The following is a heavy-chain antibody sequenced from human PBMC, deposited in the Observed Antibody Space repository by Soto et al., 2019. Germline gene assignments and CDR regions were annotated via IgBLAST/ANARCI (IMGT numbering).Heavy chain of an antibody. V-gene: IGHV1-8*01. CDR1: RYTFISYD. Sequence: QVQLVQSGAEVKKSGASVQVSCKASRYTFISYDINWVRQATGQGIEWMGWMNPNSGNTGYAQKFQGRITMTRNTSTNTAYMELSSLRSEDTAVYYCARGQEVWWNAGPLGLHGLDVWGQGTTVTVSS. J-gene: IGHJ6*02. CDR3: ARGQEVWWNAGPLGLHGLDV. D-gene: IGHD3-16*01. CDR2: MNPNSGNT.